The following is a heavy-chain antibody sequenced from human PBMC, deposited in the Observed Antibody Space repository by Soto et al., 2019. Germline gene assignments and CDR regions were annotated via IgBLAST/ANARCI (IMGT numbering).Heavy chain of an antibody. CDR2: ISAYNGNT. CDR3: ARAYFYDSSGPSDY. Sequence: QVQLVQSGAEVKKPGASMKVSCKASGYTFSSYGISWVRQSPGQGLEWMGWISAYNGNTNYAQKHQGRVTLTTDTTTSTAYMELRSLRSDDTAVYYCARAYFYDSSGPSDYWGQGTLVTVSS. V-gene: IGHV1-18*01. D-gene: IGHD3-22*01. J-gene: IGHJ4*02. CDR1: GYTFSSYG.